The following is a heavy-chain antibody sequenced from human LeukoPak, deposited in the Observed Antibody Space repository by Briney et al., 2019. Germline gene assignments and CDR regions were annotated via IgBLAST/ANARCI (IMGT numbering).Heavy chain of an antibody. CDR3: ARATGTWGHDGFDI. CDR1: GYTFMSHG. CDR2: ISGDSSNT. V-gene: IGHV1-18*01. D-gene: IGHD3-16*01. J-gene: IGHJ3*02. Sequence: GASGKVSCKAYGYTFMSHGISWVRQAPGQGLEWMGWISGDSSNTNYAQRLQGRVTMTTDTSTTTAYMELRSLRSDDTAVYYCARATGTWGHDGFDIWGQGTMVTVSS.